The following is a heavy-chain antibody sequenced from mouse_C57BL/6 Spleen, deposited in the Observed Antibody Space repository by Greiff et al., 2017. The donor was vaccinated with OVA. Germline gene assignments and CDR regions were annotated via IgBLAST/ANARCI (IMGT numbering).Heavy chain of an antibody. Sequence: VQLQQPGPELVKPGASVKLSCKASGYTFTSYWMHWVKQRPGQGLEWIGNINPSNGGTNYNEKFKSKATLTVDKSSSTAYMQLSSLTSEDSAVYYCARWWSSGPAWFAYWGQGTLVTVSA. CDR2: INPSNGGT. CDR1: GYTFTSYW. J-gene: IGHJ3*01. CDR3: ARWWSSGPAWFAY. V-gene: IGHV1-53*01. D-gene: IGHD3-2*02.